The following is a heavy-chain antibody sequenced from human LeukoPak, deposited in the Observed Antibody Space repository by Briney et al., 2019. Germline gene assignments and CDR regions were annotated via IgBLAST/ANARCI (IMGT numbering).Heavy chain of an antibody. CDR1: GFTFRTYS. CDR2: ISSSAGTI. CDR3: ARGYLSYSGSYCDY. Sequence: GGSLRLSCAASGFTFRTYSMNWVRQAPGKGLEWPSYISSSAGTIYYADSVKGRFIISRDNAKSSVYLQMNSLRADDTAVYYCARGYLSYSGSYCDYWGQGTLVTVSS. J-gene: IGHJ4*02. D-gene: IGHD1-26*01. V-gene: IGHV3-48*01.